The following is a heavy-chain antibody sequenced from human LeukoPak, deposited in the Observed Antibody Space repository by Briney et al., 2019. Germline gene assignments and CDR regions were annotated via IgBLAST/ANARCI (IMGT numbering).Heavy chain of an antibody. J-gene: IGHJ4*02. CDR3: ARDLWDYYDSSGSTPFDY. Sequence: GGSLRLSCAASGFTFSSYSMNWVRQAPGKAREWVSSISSSSSYIYYADSVKGRFTISRDNAKNSLYLQMNSLRAEDTAVYYCARDLWDYYDSSGSTPFDYWGQGTLVTVSS. CDR1: GFTFSSYS. CDR2: ISSSSSYI. V-gene: IGHV3-21*01. D-gene: IGHD3-22*01.